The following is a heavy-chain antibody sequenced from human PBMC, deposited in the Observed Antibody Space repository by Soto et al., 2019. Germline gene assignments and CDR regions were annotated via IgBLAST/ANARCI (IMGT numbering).Heavy chain of an antibody. CDR1: GYNFTSYA. D-gene: IGHD6-19*01. V-gene: IGHV1-3*01. CDR3: ARSSGFLLFDY. Sequence: ASVKVSCKASGYNFTSYAMHWVRQAPGQRLEWMGWINAGNGNTKYSQKFQGRVTITRDTSASTAYMELSSLRSEDTAVYYCARSSGFLLFDYWGQGTLVTVSS. J-gene: IGHJ4*02. CDR2: INAGNGNT.